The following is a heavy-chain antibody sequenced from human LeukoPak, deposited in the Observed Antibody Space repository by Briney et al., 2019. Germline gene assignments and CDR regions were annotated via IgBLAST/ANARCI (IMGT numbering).Heavy chain of an antibody. V-gene: IGHV1-46*01. J-gene: IGHJ6*03. D-gene: IGHD2-15*01. CDR2: INPSGGST. CDR1: GYTFTSYY. Sequence: ASVKVSCKASGYTFTSYYMHWVRQAPGQGLEWMGIINPSGGSTSYAQKFQGRVTMTRDMSTSTVYMELSSLRSEDTAVYYCARGVRWWSREYYYMDVWGKGTTVTVSS. CDR3: ARGVRWWSREYYYMDV.